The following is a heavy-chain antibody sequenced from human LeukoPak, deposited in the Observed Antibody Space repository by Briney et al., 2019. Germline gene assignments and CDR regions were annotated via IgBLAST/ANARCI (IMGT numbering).Heavy chain of an antibody. CDR3: ARGGHYYGSGSYSDY. J-gene: IGHJ4*02. V-gene: IGHV3-23*01. D-gene: IGHD3-10*01. CDR2: ITGGGGTT. Sequence: AGGSLRLSCAASGFTFSSCAMSWVRQAPGKGLEWVSTITGGGGTTYYADSVKGRFTISRDTSKNTLFLQMNSLRAEDTAVYYCARGGHYYGSGSYSDYWGQGTLVTVSS. CDR1: GFTFSSCA.